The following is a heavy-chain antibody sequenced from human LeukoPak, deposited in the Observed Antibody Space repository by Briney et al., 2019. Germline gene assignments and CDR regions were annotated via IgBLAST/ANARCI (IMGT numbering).Heavy chain of an antibody. Sequence: SETLSLTCTVSGGSISSGGYYWSWIRQPPGKGLEWLGYIYHSGSTYYNPSLKSRVTISVDRSKNQFSLKLSSVTAADTAVYYCARDLGIGTGTTFSYWGQGTLVTVSS. CDR1: GGSISSGGYY. D-gene: IGHD1-1*01. J-gene: IGHJ4*02. CDR2: IYHSGST. CDR3: ARDLGIGTGTTFSY. V-gene: IGHV4-30-2*01.